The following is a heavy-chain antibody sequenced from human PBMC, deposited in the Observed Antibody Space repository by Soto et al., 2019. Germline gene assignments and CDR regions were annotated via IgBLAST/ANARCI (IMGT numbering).Heavy chain of an antibody. V-gene: IGHV1-18*01. D-gene: IGHD2-21*02. J-gene: IGHJ3*02. CDR2: ISAYNGNT. Sequence: ASVKVSCKASGYTFTSYGISWVRQAPGQGLEWMGWISAYNGNTNYAQKLQGRVTMTTDTSTSTAYMELRSLRSDDTAVYYCARGGAYCGGDCRRAFDIWGQGTMVTVS. CDR1: GYTFTSYG. CDR3: ARGGAYCGGDCRRAFDI.